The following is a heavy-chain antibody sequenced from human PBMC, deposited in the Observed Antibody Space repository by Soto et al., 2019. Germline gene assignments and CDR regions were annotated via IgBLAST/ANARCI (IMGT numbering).Heavy chain of an antibody. CDR3: ARVSQWLVRPGGGESHFDC. CDR1: GYTFTSYA. J-gene: IGHJ4*02. Sequence: ASVKVSCKASGYTFTSYAMHWVRQAPGQRLEWMGWINAGNGNTKYSQKFQGRVTITRDTSASTAYMEPSSLRSEDTAVYYCARVSQWLVRPGGGESHFDCWGQGTLVTVSS. D-gene: IGHD6-19*01. CDR2: INAGNGNT. V-gene: IGHV1-3*01.